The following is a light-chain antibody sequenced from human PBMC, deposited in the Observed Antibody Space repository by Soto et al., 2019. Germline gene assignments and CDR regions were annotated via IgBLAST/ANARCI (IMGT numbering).Light chain of an antibody. J-gene: IGKJ5*01. CDR3: QQSYSTPIT. V-gene: IGKV1-39*01. CDR2: AAS. CDR1: QSISSY. Sequence: DIQVTQAPSSLSASIGDRVTITCRASQSISSYLNWYQQKPGKAPKLLIYAASSLQSGVPSRFSGSGSGTDFTLTISSLQPEDFATYYCQQSYSTPITFGQVTLLEIK.